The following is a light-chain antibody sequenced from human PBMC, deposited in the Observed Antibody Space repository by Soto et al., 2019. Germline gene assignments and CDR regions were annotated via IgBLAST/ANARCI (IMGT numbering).Light chain of an antibody. Sequence: EIVMTQSPATLSVSPGERATLSCRASQSVSSNVAWYQQKPGQAPRLLIYGASTRATGIPARFSGSGSGTEFTLTVSSLQSEDFAVYYCQQYNNWLAITFGQGTRLEIK. V-gene: IGKV3-15*01. J-gene: IGKJ5*01. CDR1: QSVSSN. CDR2: GAS. CDR3: QQYNNWLAIT.